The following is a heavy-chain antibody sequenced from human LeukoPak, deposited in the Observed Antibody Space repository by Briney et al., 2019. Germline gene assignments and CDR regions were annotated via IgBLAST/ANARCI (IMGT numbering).Heavy chain of an antibody. CDR3: ARAAYGSNGYTANHDY. D-gene: IGHD3-22*01. Sequence: GGFLRLSCAASGFTVSSNYMSWVRQAPGKGLEWVSVLYSDGTTYYADSVKGRFTISRDNSKNMLYLQMNNLRAEDTAVYYCARAAYGSNGYTANHDYWGQGTLVTVSS. CDR1: GFTVSSNY. V-gene: IGHV3-53*01. J-gene: IGHJ4*02. CDR2: LYSDGTT.